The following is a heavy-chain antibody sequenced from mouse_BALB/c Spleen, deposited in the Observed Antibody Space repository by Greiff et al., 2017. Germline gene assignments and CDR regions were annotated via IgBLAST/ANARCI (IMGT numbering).Heavy chain of an antibody. J-gene: IGHJ4*01. Sequence: VHVKQSGAELVKPGASVKLSCTASGFNIKDTYMHWVKQRPEQGLEWIGRIDPANGNTKYDPKFQGKATITADTSSNTAYLQLSSLTSEDTAVYYCALAPGYAMDYWGQGTSVTVSS. CDR2: IDPANGNT. V-gene: IGHV14-3*02. CDR3: ALAPGYAMDY. CDR1: GFNIKDTY.